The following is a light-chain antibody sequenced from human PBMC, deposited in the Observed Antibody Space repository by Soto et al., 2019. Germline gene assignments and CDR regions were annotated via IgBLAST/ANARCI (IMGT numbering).Light chain of an antibody. CDR3: SSYAGSNNLL. J-gene: IGLJ3*02. V-gene: IGLV2-8*01. CDR1: SSDVCGYNY. CDR2: EVT. Sequence: QSALTQPPSASGSPGQSVTISCTGTSSDVCGYNYVSWYQHHPGKAPKLMIYEVTKRPSGVPDRFSGSKSGNTASLTVSGLQAEDEADYYCSSYAGSNNLLFGGGTKVTVL.